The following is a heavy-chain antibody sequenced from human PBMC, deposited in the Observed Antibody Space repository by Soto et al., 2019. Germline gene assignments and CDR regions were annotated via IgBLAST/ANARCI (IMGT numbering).Heavy chain of an antibody. CDR1: GYAFTTYG. J-gene: IGHJ4*02. V-gene: IGHV1-18*01. CDR3: ARGRYGDY. D-gene: IGHD1-1*01. Sequence: QVHLVQSGAEVKKPGASVKVSCQGSGYAFTTYGITWVRQAPGQGFEWMGWISAHNGNTNYAQKLQDRVTVTRDTSTSTAYMELRSLRYDDTAVYYCARGRYGDYWGQGALVTVSS. CDR2: ISAHNGNT.